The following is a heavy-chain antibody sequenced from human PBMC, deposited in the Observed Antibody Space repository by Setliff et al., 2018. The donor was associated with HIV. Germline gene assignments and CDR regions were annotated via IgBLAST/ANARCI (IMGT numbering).Heavy chain of an antibody. D-gene: IGHD2-21*01. CDR3: ARRRLEYCGGDCYYYYMDF. CDR2: ISAHDGKK. CDR1: GYTFTPFG. Sequence: ASVQVSCKASGYTFTPFGISWLRQAPGQEPEWMGSISAHDGKKNYGQKFHGRLSMSTDTSASTAYMELRSLRPGDTAIYYCARRRLEYCGGDCYYYYMDFWGKGTTVTVSS. V-gene: IGHV1-18*01. J-gene: IGHJ6*03.